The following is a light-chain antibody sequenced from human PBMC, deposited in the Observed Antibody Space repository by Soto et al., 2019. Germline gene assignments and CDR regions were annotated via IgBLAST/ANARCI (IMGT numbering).Light chain of an antibody. Sequence: QSVLAQPASVSGSPGQSISISCTGTTSDVGRYNYVSWYQQHPGEAPKLIIYDVSYRPSWVSNRFSGSKSGITASLTISGLQAEDEADYYCNSITTSSTYVFGTGTKVTVL. J-gene: IGLJ1*01. V-gene: IGLV2-14*03. CDR2: DVS. CDR3: NSITTSSTYV. CDR1: TSDVGRYNY.